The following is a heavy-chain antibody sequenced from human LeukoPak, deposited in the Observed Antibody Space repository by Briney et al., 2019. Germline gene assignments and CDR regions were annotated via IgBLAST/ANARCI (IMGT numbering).Heavy chain of an antibody. J-gene: IGHJ4*02. CDR1: GFTFGDFA. CDR3: SRGAVTIGY. V-gene: IGHV3-49*04. CDR2: IRSKSYGRTT. D-gene: IGHD4-17*01. Sequence: GGSLRLSCTASGFTFGDFAMGWVRQAPGKGLEWVGFIRSKSYGRTTEYSASVKGRFTISRDDSNSIAYLQMNSLKTEDTAVYYCSRGAVTIGYWGQGTLVTVSS.